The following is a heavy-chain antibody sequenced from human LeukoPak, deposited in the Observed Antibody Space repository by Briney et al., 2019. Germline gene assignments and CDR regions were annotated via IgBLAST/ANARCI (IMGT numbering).Heavy chain of an antibody. J-gene: IGHJ4*02. CDR2: VNPNSGST. D-gene: IGHD3-10*01. CDR1: GYTFTAYD. Sequence: PSLKVSSTPSGYTFTAYDMHWVRQAPGHGLEWMGRVNPNSGSTNYAKKFQGRVTMTRDTSISTVYMELSRLRSADTAVYYCATHMVRGTPCWGQGTLVTVSS. CDR3: ATHMVRGTPC. V-gene: IGHV1-2*06.